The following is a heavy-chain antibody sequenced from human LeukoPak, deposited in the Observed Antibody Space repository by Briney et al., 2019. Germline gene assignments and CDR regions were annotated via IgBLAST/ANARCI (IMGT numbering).Heavy chain of an antibody. CDR3: ARMDYGDYSF. D-gene: IGHD4-17*01. V-gene: IGHV4-39*01. CDR2: IYYSGST. J-gene: IGHJ4*02. Sequence: PSETLSLTCTVSGGSISSSSYYRGWIRQPPGKGLEWIGSIYYSGSTYYNPSLKSRVTISLDTSKNQFSLKLSSVTAADTAVYYCARMDYGDYSFWGQGTLVTVSS. CDR1: GGSISSSSYY.